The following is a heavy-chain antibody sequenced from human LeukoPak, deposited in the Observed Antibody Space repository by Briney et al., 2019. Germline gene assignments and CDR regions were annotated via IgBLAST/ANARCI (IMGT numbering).Heavy chain of an antibody. Sequence: GGSLRLSCAASGFTFSSYWMTWVRQAPGKGLERVANIKEDGSEKYYVDSVKGRFTISRDNAKNSLYLQMNSLRAEDTAVYYCARGVDIVATWVFDYWGQGTLVTVSS. CDR3: ARGVDIVATWVFDY. J-gene: IGHJ4*02. V-gene: IGHV3-7*02. CDR1: GFTFSSYW. CDR2: IKEDGSEK. D-gene: IGHD5-12*01.